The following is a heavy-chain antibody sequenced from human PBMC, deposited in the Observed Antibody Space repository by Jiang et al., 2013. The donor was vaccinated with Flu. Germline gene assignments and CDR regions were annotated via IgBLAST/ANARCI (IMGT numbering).Heavy chain of an antibody. CDR2: IYNSGRT. D-gene: IGHD3-10*02. CDR1: GGSISSGDFY. CDR3: AAATSVTMWAFDI. J-gene: IGHJ3*02. Sequence: GSGLVKPPQTLSLTCSVSGGSISSGDFYWSWFRQSPGQSLEWIGYIYNSGRTYYNPSLERRVIISLDTSKNQFSLQLSSVTAADTALYYCAAATSVTMWAFDIWGQGTKVNVSS. V-gene: IGHV4-30-4*01.